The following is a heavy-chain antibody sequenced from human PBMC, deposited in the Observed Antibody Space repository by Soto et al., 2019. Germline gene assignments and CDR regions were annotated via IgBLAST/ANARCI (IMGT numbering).Heavy chain of an antibody. J-gene: IGHJ3*02. CDR2: IRGSGGST. CDR3: AKEGGKESGYSYGYIGAFDS. V-gene: IGHV3-23*01. D-gene: IGHD5-18*01. CDR1: GFTFSSYA. Sequence: EVQLLESGGGLVQPGGSLRLSCAASGFTFSSYAMSWVRQAPGKGLEWVSAIRGSGGSTYYADSVKGRFTISRDNSKNTLYLQMDRLRAEDTAVYYCAKEGGKESGYSYGYIGAFDSWGQGTMVTVSS.